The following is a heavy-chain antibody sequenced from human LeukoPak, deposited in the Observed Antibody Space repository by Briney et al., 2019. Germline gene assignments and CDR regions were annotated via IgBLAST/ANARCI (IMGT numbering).Heavy chain of an antibody. V-gene: IGHV3-30*04. CDR2: ISYDGSNK. Sequence: GGSLRLSCAASGFTFSSYAMHWVRQAPGKGLEWVAVISYDGSNKYYADSVKGRFTISRDNSKNTLYLQMNSLRAEDTAVYYYAQGGYCSSTSCYHWGQGTLVTVSS. CDR3: AQGGYCSSTSCYH. J-gene: IGHJ4*02. CDR1: GFTFSSYA. D-gene: IGHD2-2*01.